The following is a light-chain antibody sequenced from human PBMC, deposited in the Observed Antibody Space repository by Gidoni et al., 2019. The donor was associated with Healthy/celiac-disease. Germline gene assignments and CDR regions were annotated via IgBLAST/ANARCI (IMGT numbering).Light chain of an antibody. V-gene: IGLV3-19*01. Sequence: SSELTQDPAVSVALGQTVRITCQGDSLSRYYATWYQQKPGQAPVLVMYGKNNRPSGIPDRFSGSSSGNTASLTITGAQAEDEADYYCNSRDSSGNLVVFGGGTKLTVL. CDR2: GKN. CDR1: SLSRYY. J-gene: IGLJ2*01. CDR3: NSRDSSGNLVV.